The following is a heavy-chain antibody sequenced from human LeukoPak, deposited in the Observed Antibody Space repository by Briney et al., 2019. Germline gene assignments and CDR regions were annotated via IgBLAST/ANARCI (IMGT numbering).Heavy chain of an antibody. CDR1: GLTFSSYS. Sequence: GGSLRLSCAASGLTFSSYSMNWVRQAPGKGLEWVGRIKSQADGGTTDYAAPVKDRFTISRDGSKNTVYLQMNSLKTEDTAVYYCTSEEDDHRGRTGYWGQGTLVTVSS. CDR3: TSEEDDHRGRTGY. J-gene: IGHJ4*02. D-gene: IGHD2-8*02. CDR2: IKSQADGGTT. V-gene: IGHV3-15*01.